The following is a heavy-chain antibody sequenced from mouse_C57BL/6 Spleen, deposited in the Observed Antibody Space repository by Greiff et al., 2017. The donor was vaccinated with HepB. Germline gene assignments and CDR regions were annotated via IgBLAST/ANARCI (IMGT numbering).Heavy chain of an antibody. CDR1: GYTFTNYW. CDR3: ARENYDYDVGAMDY. V-gene: IGHV1-63*01. D-gene: IGHD2-4*01. Sequence: VKLQQSGAELVRPGTSVKMSCKASGYTFTNYWIGWAKQRPGHGLEWIGDIYPGGGYTNYNEKFKGKATLTADKSSSTAYMQFSSLTSEDSAIYYCARENYDYDVGAMDYWGQGTSVTVSS. CDR2: IYPGGGYT. J-gene: IGHJ4*01.